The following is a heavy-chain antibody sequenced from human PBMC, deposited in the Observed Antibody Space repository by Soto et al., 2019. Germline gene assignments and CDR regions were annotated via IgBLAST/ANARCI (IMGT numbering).Heavy chain of an antibody. Sequence: GESLKISCKGSGYSFTSYWIGWVRQMPGKGLEWMGIIYPRDFDTRYSPSFQGQVTISVDKSISTAYLQWTSLKASDTAIYYCARGDWYYDTLTVYSPYCFDYWGQGTLVTVSS. CDR1: GYSFTSYW. CDR3: ARGDWYYDTLTVYSPYCFDY. J-gene: IGHJ4*02. D-gene: IGHD3-9*01. V-gene: IGHV5-51*01. CDR2: IYPRDFDT.